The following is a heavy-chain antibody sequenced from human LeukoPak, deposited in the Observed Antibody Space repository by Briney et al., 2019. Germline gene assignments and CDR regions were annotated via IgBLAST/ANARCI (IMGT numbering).Heavy chain of an antibody. V-gene: IGHV1-2*02. Sequence: ASVKVSCKASGYTFTGYYMHWVRQAPGQGLEWMGWINPNSGGTNYAQKFHGRVTMTRDTSISTAYMELSRLRSDDTAVYYCARVYCSRTSGLKWFDPWGQGTLVTVSS. D-gene: IGHD2-2*01. CDR3: ARVYCSRTSGLKWFDP. J-gene: IGHJ5*02. CDR1: GYTFTGYY. CDR2: INPNSGGT.